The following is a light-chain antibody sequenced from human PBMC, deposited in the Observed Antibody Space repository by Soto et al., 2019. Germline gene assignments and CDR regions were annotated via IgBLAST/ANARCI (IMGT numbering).Light chain of an antibody. J-gene: IGLJ1*01. CDR2: EVS. CDR3: NSQRSSGTRV. Sequence: QTASVSGSPGQSITISCTGTSSDAGGYKHVSWYRHHPGKAPKLMIYEVSNRPSGVSNRFSGSKSGYTASLTISGPQAEDEADYYCNSQRSSGTRVFGTGTKGTVL. V-gene: IGLV2-14*01. CDR1: SSDAGGYKH.